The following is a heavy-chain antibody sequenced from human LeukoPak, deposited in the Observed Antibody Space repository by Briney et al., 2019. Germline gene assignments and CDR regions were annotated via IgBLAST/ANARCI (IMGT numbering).Heavy chain of an antibody. CDR3: ARAVGPFDF. CDR1: GFTFSTYG. Sequence: GGSLRLSYAASGFTFSTYGMHWVRQAPGKGLEWVAVIWYDGSIKYYGDSVKGRFTISRDNSKNTLYLQMNSLRAEDTAMYYCARAVGPFDFWGPGTLVIVSS. CDR2: IWYDGSIK. V-gene: IGHV3-33*01. J-gene: IGHJ3*01.